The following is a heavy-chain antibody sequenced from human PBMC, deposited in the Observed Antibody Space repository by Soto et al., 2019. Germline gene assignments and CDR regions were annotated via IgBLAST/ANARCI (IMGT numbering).Heavy chain of an antibody. CDR2: IYYSGST. Sequence: WETLSLTCTVSGGSISSSSYYWGWIRQPPGKGLEWIGSIYYSGSTYYNPSLKSRVTISVDTSKNQFSLKLSSVTAADTAVYYCARILHYDILTGYPYYMDVWGKGTTVTVSS. V-gene: IGHV4-39*07. J-gene: IGHJ6*03. CDR3: ARILHYDILTGYPYYMDV. D-gene: IGHD3-9*01. CDR1: GGSISSSSYY.